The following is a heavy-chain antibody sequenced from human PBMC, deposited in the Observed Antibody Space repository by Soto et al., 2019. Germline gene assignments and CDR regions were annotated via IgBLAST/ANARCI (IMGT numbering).Heavy chain of an antibody. D-gene: IGHD3-22*01. J-gene: IGHJ4*02. CDR2: IYYSGST. Sequence: QVQLQESGPGLVKPSQTLSLTCTVSGGSISSGGYYWSWIRQHPGKGLEWIGYIYYSGSTYYNPSLKSRVTISVDTSKNQFSLKLSSVTAADTAVYYCARNPYYDSSGRLSPAWGQFDYWGQGTLVTVSS. CDR1: GGSISSGGYY. V-gene: IGHV4-31*03. CDR3: ARNPYYDSSGRLSPAWGQFDY.